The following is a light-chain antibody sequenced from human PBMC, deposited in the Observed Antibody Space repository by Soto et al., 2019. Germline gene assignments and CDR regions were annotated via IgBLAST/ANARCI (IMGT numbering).Light chain of an antibody. Sequence: EIVLTQSPATLSLSPGERATLSCRASQSVSSQLAWYQQKPGQAPRLLIYDASNRATGIPARFRGSGSGTDFTLTISSLEHEDVAVYYCQQRGNWPSLTFGGGTKVEIK. CDR3: QQRGNWPSLT. J-gene: IGKJ4*01. V-gene: IGKV3-11*01. CDR1: QSVSSQ. CDR2: DAS.